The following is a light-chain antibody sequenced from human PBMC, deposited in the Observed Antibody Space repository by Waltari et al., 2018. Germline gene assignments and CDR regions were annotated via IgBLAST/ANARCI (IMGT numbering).Light chain of an antibody. V-gene: IGKV1-12*01. Sequence: DIHMTHSPSSVSASVGDSLTITCRASQCFSSWLAWYQQKPGKAPKPLIYAASSLQSRVPLRFSGSGSGKDFTLTISSLQPEDFATYYCQQANSFPLTFGGGTKVEIK. J-gene: IGKJ4*01. CDR2: AAS. CDR3: QQANSFPLT. CDR1: QCFSSW.